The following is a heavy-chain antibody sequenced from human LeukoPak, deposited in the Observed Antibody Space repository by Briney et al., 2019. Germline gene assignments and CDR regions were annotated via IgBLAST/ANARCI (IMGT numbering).Heavy chain of an antibody. J-gene: IGHJ4*02. CDR3: STLTWLQLFLEH. CDR2: IWYDGSNK. V-gene: IGHV3-33*01. D-gene: IGHD5-24*01. CDR1: GFTFSSYG. Sequence: GGSLRLSCAASGFTFSSYGMHWVRQAPGKGLEWAAVIWYDGSNKYYADSVKGRFTISRDNSKNTLYLQMNSLKTEDTAIYYCSTLTWLQLFLEHWGQGALVTDSS.